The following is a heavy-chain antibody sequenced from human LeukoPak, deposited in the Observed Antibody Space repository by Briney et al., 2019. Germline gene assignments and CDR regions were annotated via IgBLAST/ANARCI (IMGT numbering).Heavy chain of an antibody. J-gene: IGHJ4*02. CDR3: ARDGHQLLGTDY. D-gene: IGHD2-2*01. V-gene: IGHV3-21*01. Sequence: GGSLRLSCAASGFTFSSYSMNWVRQAPGKGLEWVSSISSSSSYIYYADSVKGRFTISRDNAKNSLYLQMNSLRAEDTAVYYCARDGHQLLGTDYWGQGTLVTVSS. CDR1: GFTFSSYS. CDR2: ISSSSSYI.